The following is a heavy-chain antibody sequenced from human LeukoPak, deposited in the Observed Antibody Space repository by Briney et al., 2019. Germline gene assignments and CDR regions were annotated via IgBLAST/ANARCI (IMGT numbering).Heavy chain of an antibody. CDR2: ISWNSGSI. J-gene: IGHJ4*02. CDR1: GFTFDDYA. V-gene: IGHV3-9*01. CDR3: AKDKVEGYQLRVFDY. Sequence: GGSLRLSCAASGFTFDDYAMHWVRQAPGKGLEWVSGISWNSGSIGYADSVKGRFTISRDNAKHSLYLQMNSLRAEDTALYYCAKDKVEGYQLRVFDYWGQGTLVTVSS. D-gene: IGHD2-2*01.